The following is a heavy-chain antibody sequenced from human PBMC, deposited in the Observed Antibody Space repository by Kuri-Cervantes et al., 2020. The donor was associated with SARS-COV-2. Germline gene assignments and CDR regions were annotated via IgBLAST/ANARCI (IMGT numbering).Heavy chain of an antibody. V-gene: IGHV4-38-2*02. CDR2: INHSGST. Sequence: GSLRLSCTVSGYSISSGYYWGWIRQPPGKGLEWIGEINHSGSTNYNPSLKSRVTISVDTSKNQFSLKLSSVTAADTAVYYCARGVPGFWGPGTLVTVSS. CDR3: ARGVPGF. CDR1: GYSISSGYY. D-gene: IGHD5/OR15-5a*01. J-gene: IGHJ4*02.